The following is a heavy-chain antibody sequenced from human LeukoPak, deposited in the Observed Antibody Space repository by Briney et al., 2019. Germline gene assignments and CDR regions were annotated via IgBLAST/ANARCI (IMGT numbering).Heavy chain of an antibody. D-gene: IGHD5-18*01. CDR2: LYSGGNT. Sequence: GGSLRLSCAVSGFTGSNNYMSWVRQAPGKVLEWVSVLYSGGNTYYADSVKGRFTISRDNSKNILYLQMNSLRGGDTAVYYCARVGRGDIYGYGDYWGQGTLVSVSS. V-gene: IGHV3-66*01. CDR3: ARVGRGDIYGYGDY. CDR1: GFTGSNNY. J-gene: IGHJ4*02.